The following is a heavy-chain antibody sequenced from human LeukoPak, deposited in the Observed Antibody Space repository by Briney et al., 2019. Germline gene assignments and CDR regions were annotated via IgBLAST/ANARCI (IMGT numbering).Heavy chain of an antibody. V-gene: IGHV3-33*01. D-gene: IGHD2-15*01. CDR1: GFTFSSYG. CDR3: ARGTHCSGGSCYSGGFDY. CDR2: IWYDGSNK. J-gene: IGHJ4*02. Sequence: GRSLRLSCGASGFTFSSYGMHWVRQAPGKGLEGVAVIWYDGSNKYYADSVKGRFTISRDNSKNTLYLQMNSLRAEDTAVYYCARGTHCSGGSCYSGGFDYWGQGTLVTVSS.